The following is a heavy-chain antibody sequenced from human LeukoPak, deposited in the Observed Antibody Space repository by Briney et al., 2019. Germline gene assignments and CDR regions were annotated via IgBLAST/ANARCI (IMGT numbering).Heavy chain of an antibody. Sequence: GGSLRPSCEASGFIFSNYGMHWVRQAPGKGLEWLALIWYDGQTKFYADSVKGRFTISRDNSGNTLFLHMTSLRVEDTAVYYCAREWGRIAVAGGPGYWGQGALVTVSS. CDR3: AREWGRIAVAGGPGY. CDR1: GFIFSNYG. D-gene: IGHD6-19*01. J-gene: IGHJ4*02. V-gene: IGHV3-33*01. CDR2: IWYDGQTK.